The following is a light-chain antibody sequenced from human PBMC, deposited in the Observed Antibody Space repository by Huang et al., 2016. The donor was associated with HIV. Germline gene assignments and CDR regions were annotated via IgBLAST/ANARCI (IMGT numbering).Light chain of an antibody. CDR2: AAS. V-gene: IGKV1-39*01. Sequence: DIQMTQSPSSLSASVGDRVTITCRASQSISIFLNWYQQKPGKAPKVLIYAASSLQSGVPPRFSGSGSGTDFTLTISSLQPEDFATYYCQRSYNAPTFGPGTKVEIK. CDR1: QSISIF. CDR3: QRSYNAPT. J-gene: IGKJ3*01.